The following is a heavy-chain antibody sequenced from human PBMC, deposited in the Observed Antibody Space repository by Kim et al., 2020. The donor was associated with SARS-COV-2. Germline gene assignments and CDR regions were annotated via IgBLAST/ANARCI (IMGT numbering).Heavy chain of an antibody. CDR1: GFSFNSYS. CDR2: ITGSSSYI. Sequence: GGSLRLSCAASGFSFNSYSMNWVRQTPGKGLEWVSSITGSSSYIYYEDSVKGRFTIARDNAKNTVYLHMSRLRAEDTALYYCTRSTYGYGMDVWGQGTTVTVSS. J-gene: IGHJ6*02. D-gene: IGHD3-10*01. CDR3: TRSTYGYGMDV. V-gene: IGHV3-21*01.